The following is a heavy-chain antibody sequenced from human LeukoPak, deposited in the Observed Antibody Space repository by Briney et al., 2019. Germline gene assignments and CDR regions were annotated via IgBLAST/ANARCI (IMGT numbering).Heavy chain of an antibody. Sequence: PSETLSLTCAVYGGSFSGYYWSWIRQPPGKGLEWIGEINHSGSTNYNPSLKSRVTISVDTSKNQFSLKLSSVTAADTAVYYCARRYDFWSGDRAEYFQHWGQGTLVTVSS. CDR3: ARRYDFWSGDRAEYFQH. CDR1: GGSFSGYY. J-gene: IGHJ1*01. CDR2: INHSGST. V-gene: IGHV4-34*01. D-gene: IGHD3-3*01.